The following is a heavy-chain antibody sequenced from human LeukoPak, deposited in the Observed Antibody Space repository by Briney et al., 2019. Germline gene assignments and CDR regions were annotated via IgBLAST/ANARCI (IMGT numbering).Heavy chain of an antibody. CDR1: GGSISIYY. V-gene: IGHV4-59*01. CDR2: IYYSGTT. Sequence: SETLSLTCTVSGGSISIYYWSWIRQPPGKGLEWIGYIYYSGTTNYNPSLKSRVTISVDTSKNQFSLKLNSVTAADTAVYYCARGVYIAAAQYGYWGQGTLVTVSS. J-gene: IGHJ4*02. D-gene: IGHD6-13*01. CDR3: ARGVYIAAAQYGY.